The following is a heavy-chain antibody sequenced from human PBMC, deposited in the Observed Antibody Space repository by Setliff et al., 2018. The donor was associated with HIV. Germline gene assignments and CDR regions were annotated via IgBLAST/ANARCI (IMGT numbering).Heavy chain of an antibody. CDR3: ARSQPDTIFGVVTFDC. D-gene: IGHD3-3*01. Sequence: SETLSLTCTVSGASISSGYYWGWIRLPPGKGLEWIGDIYYRGRTYYNPSLKSRVTISVDTSKNQLSLRLTSMAAADTAMYYCARSQPDTIFGVVTFDCWGQGKMVTVSS. CDR2: IYYRGRT. V-gene: IGHV4-38-2*02. CDR1: GASISSGYY. J-gene: IGHJ4*02.